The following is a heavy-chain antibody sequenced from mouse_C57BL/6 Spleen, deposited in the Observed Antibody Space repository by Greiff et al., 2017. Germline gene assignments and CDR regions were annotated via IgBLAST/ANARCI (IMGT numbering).Heavy chain of an antibody. V-gene: IGHV7-3*01. CDR3: ARSSYGNYVWFAY. CDR2: IRNKANGYTT. D-gene: IGHD2-10*01. Sequence: EVHLVESGGGLVQPGGSLSLSCAASGFTFTDYYMSWVRQPPGKALEWLGFIRNKANGYTTEYSASVKGRFTISRDNAQSILYLQMNALRAEDSATYYCARSSYGNYVWFAYWGQGTLVTVSA. J-gene: IGHJ3*01. CDR1: GFTFTDYY.